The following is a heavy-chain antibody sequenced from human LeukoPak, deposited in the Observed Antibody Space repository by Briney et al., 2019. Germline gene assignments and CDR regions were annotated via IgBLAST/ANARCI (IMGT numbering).Heavy chain of an antibody. CDR1: GFTFSSYD. V-gene: IGHV3-13*01. CDR3: AREIIWDGAFDT. Sequence: GGSLRLSCAASGFTFSSYDMHWVRQAPGKGLEWVSAIGSGGNTYYSDSVKGRFTISRENARKSVYLQMDYLSAEDTAVYYCAREIIWDGAFDTWGQGTTVIVSS. J-gene: IGHJ3*02. CDR2: IGSGGNT. D-gene: IGHD3-16*01.